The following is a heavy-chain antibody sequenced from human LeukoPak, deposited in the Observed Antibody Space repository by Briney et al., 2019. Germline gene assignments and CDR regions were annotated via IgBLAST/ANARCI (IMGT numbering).Heavy chain of an antibody. D-gene: IGHD3-22*01. Sequence: SSQTLSLTCTVSAGSISSGDYYWSWIRQPAGKGLEWIGRIYSPGTNYNYNPSLKSRVTISIDTSKNQFSLKLTSVTAADTAVYYCARGIGTSYDSSRDAFDMWGQETMVTVSS. J-gene: IGHJ3*02. CDR2: IYSPGT. CDR3: ARGIGTSYDSSRDAFDM. CDR1: AGSISSGDYY. V-gene: IGHV4-61*02.